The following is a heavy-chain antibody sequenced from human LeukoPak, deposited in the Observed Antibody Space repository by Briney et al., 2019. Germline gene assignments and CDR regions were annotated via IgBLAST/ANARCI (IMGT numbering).Heavy chain of an antibody. CDR1: GGSISSSSYY. V-gene: IGHV4-39*01. J-gene: IGHJ4*02. D-gene: IGHD3-22*01. CDR2: IYYSGST. CDR3: ARQGLPNYYDSSGYLGY. Sequence: SETLSLTCTVSGGSISSSSYYWGWIRQPPGKGLEWIGSIYYSGSTYYNPSLKGRVTISVDTSKNQFSLKLSSVTAADTAVYHCARQGLPNYYDSSGYLGYWGQGTLVTVSS.